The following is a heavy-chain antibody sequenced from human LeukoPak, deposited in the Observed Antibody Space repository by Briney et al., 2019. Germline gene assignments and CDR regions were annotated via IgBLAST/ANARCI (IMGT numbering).Heavy chain of an antibody. CDR1: GYIFTSYW. D-gene: IGHD5-18*01. V-gene: IGHV5-51*01. CDR3: ARSQVTAGYQDAFDI. J-gene: IGHJ3*02. CDR2: IYPGDSDT. Sequence: GESLKISCKGSGYIFTSYWIGRVRQMPGKGLEWMGIIYPGDSDTRYSPSFQGQVTISADKSISTAYLQWSSLKASDTAMYYCARSQVTAGYQDAFDIWGQGTMVTVSS.